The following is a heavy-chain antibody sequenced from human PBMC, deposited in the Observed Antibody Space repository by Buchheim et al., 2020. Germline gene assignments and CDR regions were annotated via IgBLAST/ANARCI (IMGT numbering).Heavy chain of an antibody. CDR1: GFTFSSYG. V-gene: IGHV3-33*01. CDR2: IWYDGSNK. D-gene: IGHD3-22*01. CDR3: ARETPDYYDSSGSAFDY. Sequence: QVQLVESGGGVVQPGRSLRLSCAASGFTFSSYGTHWVRQAPGKGLEWVAVIWYDGSNKYYADSVKGRFTISRDNSKNTLYLQMNSLRAEDTAVYYCARETPDYYDSSGSAFDYWGQGTL. J-gene: IGHJ4*02.